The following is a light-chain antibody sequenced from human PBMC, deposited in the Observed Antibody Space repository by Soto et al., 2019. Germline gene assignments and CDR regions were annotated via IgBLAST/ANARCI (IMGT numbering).Light chain of an antibody. CDR1: QNIGTS. CDR3: QQRSVSPIT. V-gene: IGKV3-11*01. J-gene: IGKJ5*01. CDR2: DAS. Sequence: IGLTQSATPRSLSPAERATLSCRAGQNIGTSLVWSQQKPGQSPRLLIDDASHRGTGVPARFRCSGAGAVCTRTISVLQHEYVTVYCCQQRSVSPITFGQGTRLEIK.